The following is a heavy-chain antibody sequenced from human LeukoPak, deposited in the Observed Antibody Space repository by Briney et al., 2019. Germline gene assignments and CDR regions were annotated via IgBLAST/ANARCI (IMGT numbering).Heavy chain of an antibody. CDR2: IYHSGST. CDR3: ASSFTMIVVVDY. V-gene: IGHV4-38-2*01. Sequence: SETLSLTCAGSGYSISSGYYWGWIRQPPGKGLEWTGSIYHSGSTYYNPSLKSRVTISVDTSKNQFSPKLSSVTAADTAVYYCASSFTMIVVVDYWGQGTLVTFSS. D-gene: IGHD3-22*01. J-gene: IGHJ4*02. CDR1: GYSISSGYY.